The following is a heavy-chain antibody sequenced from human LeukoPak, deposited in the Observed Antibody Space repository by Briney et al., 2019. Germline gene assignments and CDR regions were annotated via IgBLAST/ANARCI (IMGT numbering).Heavy chain of an antibody. V-gene: IGHV3-9*01. D-gene: IGHD3-22*01. CDR1: GFTFDDYA. CDR3: ARDSVHGYYDSSGYSTLFDY. Sequence: GRSLRLSCVASGFTFDDYAMHWVRQAPGKGLEWVSGISWNSGNIGYADSVKGRFTISRDNAKNSLYLQMNSLRAEDTAVYYCARDSVHGYYDSSGYSTLFDYWGQGTLVTVSS. J-gene: IGHJ4*02. CDR2: ISWNSGNI.